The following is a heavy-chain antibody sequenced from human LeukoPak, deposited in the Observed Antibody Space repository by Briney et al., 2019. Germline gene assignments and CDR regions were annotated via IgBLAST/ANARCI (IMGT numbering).Heavy chain of an antibody. CDR1: GFTFTSYA. CDR3: ARPRAMTTGVGRYFDL. V-gene: IGHV3-23*01. Sequence: GGSLRLSCGASGFTFTSYAMSWIRQAPGKGLEWVSAINGGGENTYYGDSVKGRFTISRDNSKNTLYLQMNSLRAEDTATCYCARPRAMTTGVGRYFDLWGRGTLVTVSS. CDR2: INGGGENT. D-gene: IGHD1-1*01. J-gene: IGHJ2*01.